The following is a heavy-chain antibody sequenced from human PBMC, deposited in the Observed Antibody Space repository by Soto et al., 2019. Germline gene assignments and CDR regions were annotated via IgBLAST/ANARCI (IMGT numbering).Heavy chain of an antibody. CDR2: ISFHGSEI. CDR3: ARTGFVTTVYYYGMEV. J-gene: IGHJ6*01. Sequence: QVQLVESGGGVVQPGRSLTLSCAASEFTFSSYGMHWVRQAPGKGLEWVAVISFHGSEIYYADSVKGRFTISRDNSRNTLYLQMNSLRVEDTAIYYCARTGFVTTVYYYGMEVW. CDR1: EFTFSSYG. V-gene: IGHV3-30*03. D-gene: IGHD4-4*01.